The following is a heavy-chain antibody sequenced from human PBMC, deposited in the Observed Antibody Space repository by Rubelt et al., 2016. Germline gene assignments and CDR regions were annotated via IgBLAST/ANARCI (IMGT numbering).Heavy chain of an antibody. J-gene: IGHJ4*02. CDR2: ISGSGGST. D-gene: IGHD6-6*01. CDR1: GFTFSSYA. Sequence: GGGLVQPGGSLRLSCAASGFTFSSYAMSWVRQAPGKGLEWVSAISGSGGSTYYADSVKGRFTISRDNSKNTLYLQMNSLRAEDTAVYYCAKDLVIEQLEPKETSSFCDYWGQGTLVTVSA. CDR3: AKDLVIEQLEPKETSSFCDY. V-gene: IGHV3-23*01.